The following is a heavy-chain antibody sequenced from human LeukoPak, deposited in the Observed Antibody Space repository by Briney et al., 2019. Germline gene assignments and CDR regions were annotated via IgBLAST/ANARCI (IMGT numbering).Heavy chain of an antibody. V-gene: IGHV1-8*03. CDR3: ARGAIPLYYYDSSGYPSSRWFDP. CDR1: GYTFTSYD. D-gene: IGHD3-22*01. CDR2: MNPNSGNT. J-gene: IGHJ5*02. Sequence: GASVKVSCKASGYTFTSYDINWVRQATGQGLEWMGWMNPNSGNTGYAQKFQGRVTITRNTSISTAYMELSSLRSEDTAVYYCARGAIPLYYYDSSGYPSSRWFDPWGQGTLVTVSS.